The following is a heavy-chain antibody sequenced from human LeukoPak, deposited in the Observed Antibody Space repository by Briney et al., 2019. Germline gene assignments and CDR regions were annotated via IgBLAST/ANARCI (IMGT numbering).Heavy chain of an antibody. V-gene: IGHV1-58*01. J-gene: IGHJ3*02. CDR2: IVVGSGNI. CDR1: GFTFSSSA. Sequence: SVKVSCKASGFTFSSSAVQWARQARGQRLEWIGWIVVGSGNINYAQKFQERVTITRDMSTSTAYMELSSLRSEDTAVYYCAAPSLNDILTGPSGAFDIWGQGTMVTVSS. CDR3: AAPSLNDILTGPSGAFDI. D-gene: IGHD3-9*01.